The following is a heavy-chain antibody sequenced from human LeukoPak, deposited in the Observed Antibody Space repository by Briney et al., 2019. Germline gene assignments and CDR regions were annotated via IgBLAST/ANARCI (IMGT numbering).Heavy chain of an antibody. D-gene: IGHD4-17*01. CDR2: ISSSSSYI. J-gene: IGHJ4*02. Sequence: PGGSLRLSCAASGFTFSSYSMNWVRQAPGKGLEWVSSISSSSSYIYYADSVKGRFTISRDNAKNSLYLQMNSLRAEDTAVYYCAKSAEYRSTTVNLIDYWGQGTLVTVSS. CDR1: GFTFSSYS. V-gene: IGHV3-21*01. CDR3: AKSAEYRSTTVNLIDY.